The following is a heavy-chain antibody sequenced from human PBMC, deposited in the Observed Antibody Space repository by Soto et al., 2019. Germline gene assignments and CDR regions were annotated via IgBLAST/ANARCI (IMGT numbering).Heavy chain of an antibody. Sequence: GGSLRLSCVVSGFTFTTYAMTWVRQAPGKGLEWVSAISRSGGATYYADSVKSRFTISRDNSKNTLYLQMNSLIAEDTAVYYCASGGAGADYYNYYYALDVWGQGTTVTVSS. D-gene: IGHD1-26*01. J-gene: IGHJ6*02. CDR1: GFTFTTYA. V-gene: IGHV3-23*01. CDR2: ISRSGGAT. CDR3: ASGGAGADYYNYYYALDV.